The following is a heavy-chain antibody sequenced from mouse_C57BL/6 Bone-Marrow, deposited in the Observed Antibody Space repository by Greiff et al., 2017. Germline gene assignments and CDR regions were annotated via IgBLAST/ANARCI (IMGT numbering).Heavy chain of an antibody. V-gene: IGHV1-15*01. CDR1: GYTFTDYE. J-gene: IGHJ4*01. D-gene: IGHD2-2*01. CDR3: TRRGYNALFAMDY. Sequence: QVQLQQSGAELVRPGASVTLSCKASGYTFTDYEMHWVKQTPVHGLEWIGAIDPETGGTAYNQKFKGKAILTADKSSSTAYMELRSLTSEDSAVYYCTRRGYNALFAMDYWGQGTSVTVSS. CDR2: IDPETGGT.